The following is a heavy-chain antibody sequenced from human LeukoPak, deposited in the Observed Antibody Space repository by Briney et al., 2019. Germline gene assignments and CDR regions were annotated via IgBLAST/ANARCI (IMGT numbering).Heavy chain of an antibody. CDR3: AKAPPTYYDFWSGFNNWFDP. J-gene: IGHJ5*02. CDR1: GFTFSSYA. Sequence: PGGSLRLSCAASGFTFSSYAMSWVRQAPGKGLEWVSTISGSGGSTYYADSVKGRFTISRDNSKNTLYLQMNSLRAEDTAVYYCAKAPPTYYDFWSGFNNWFDPWGQGTLVTVSS. D-gene: IGHD3-3*01. V-gene: IGHV3-23*01. CDR2: ISGSGGST.